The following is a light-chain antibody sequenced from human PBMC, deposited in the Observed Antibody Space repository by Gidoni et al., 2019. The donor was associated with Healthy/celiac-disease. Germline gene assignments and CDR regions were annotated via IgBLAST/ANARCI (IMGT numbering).Light chain of an antibody. CDR2: GNS. CDR1: SSNIGAGYD. CDR3: QSYDSSLSGNWV. J-gene: IGLJ3*02. V-gene: IGLV1-40*01. Sequence: QSVLTQPTSVSGAPGQRVTISCTGSSSNIGAGYDVHWYQQLPGTAPKLLIYGNSNRPSGVPYRFSGSKSGTSDSLAITWLQAEDEADYYCQSYDSSLSGNWVFGGGTKLTVL.